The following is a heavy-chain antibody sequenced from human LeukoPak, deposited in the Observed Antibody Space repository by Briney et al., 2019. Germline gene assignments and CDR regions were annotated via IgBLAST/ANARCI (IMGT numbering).Heavy chain of an antibody. Sequence: GGSLRLSCAVSGFTFGDYAMHWVRQAPGKGLEWVSLISGDGATTYYADSVKGRFTISRDNSKNSLYLQMNSLRTEDTALYYCAKTPPSYGRWGQGTLVTVSS. D-gene: IGHD1-14*01. CDR1: GFTFGDYA. J-gene: IGHJ4*02. CDR3: AKTPPSYGR. CDR2: ISGDGATT. V-gene: IGHV3-43*02.